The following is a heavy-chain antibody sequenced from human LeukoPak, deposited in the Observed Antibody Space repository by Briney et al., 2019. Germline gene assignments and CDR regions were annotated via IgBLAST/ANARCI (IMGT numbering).Heavy chain of an antibody. CDR2: IYPGDSDT. CDR1: GYSFTTYW. D-gene: IGHD3-10*01. V-gene: IGHV5-51*01. Sequence: GESLQISCQGSGYSFTTYWIGWVRQMPGKGLECMGIIYPGDSDTRYSPSFQGQVTISADKSINTAYLQWSSLKASDTAMYYCARLGTYWSNYHFEYWGQGTLVTVSS. J-gene: IGHJ4*02. CDR3: ARLGTYWSNYHFEY.